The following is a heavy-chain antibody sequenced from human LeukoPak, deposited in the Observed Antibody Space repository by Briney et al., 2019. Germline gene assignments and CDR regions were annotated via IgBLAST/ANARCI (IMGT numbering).Heavy chain of an antibody. V-gene: IGHV4-34*01. D-gene: IGHD3-9*01. J-gene: IGHJ6*03. CDR3: RLTGVTPGRTPDYCYYMDV. CDR1: GGSFSGYY. Sequence: KTSETLSLTCAVYGGSFSGYYWSWIRQPPGKGLEWIGEINHSGSTNYNPSLKSRVTISVDTSKNQFSLKLSSVTATDTAVYYCRLTGVTPGRTPDYCYYMDVWGKGTTVTVSS. CDR2: INHSGST.